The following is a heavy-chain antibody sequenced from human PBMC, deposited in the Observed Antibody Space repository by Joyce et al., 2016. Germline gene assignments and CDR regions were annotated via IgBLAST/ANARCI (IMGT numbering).Heavy chain of an antibody. CDR1: GSTFSSSS. CDR3: ARGGISYYYAMDV. V-gene: IGHV3-21*01. J-gene: IGHJ6*02. Sequence: QLVESGGGVVKPGGSLRLSCEASGSTFSSSSMSWFRQAPGEGLEWVAAISGTSYYIFHAETVRGRFTVSRDNAKKTRYLQMNSLRAEDSAVFYCARGGISYYYAMDVWGQGTTVTVSS. D-gene: IGHD3-16*01. CDR2: ISGTSYYI.